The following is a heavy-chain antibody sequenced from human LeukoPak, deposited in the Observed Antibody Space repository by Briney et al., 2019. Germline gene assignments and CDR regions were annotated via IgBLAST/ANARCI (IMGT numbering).Heavy chain of an antibody. CDR3: ASLWSTSCKGGSCPHQPNY. J-gene: IGHJ4*02. CDR2: INYGGNT. V-gene: IGHV4-39*01. Sequence: PSETLSLTCTVSGGSISSSAYHWGWIRQPPGKGREWIGAINYGGNTYYNLSLKSRVIIFLDTSKNQFSLKLSSVSAADTAVYYCASLWSTSCKGGSCPHQPNYWGQGTRVTVPS. CDR1: GGSISSSAYH. D-gene: IGHD2-15*01.